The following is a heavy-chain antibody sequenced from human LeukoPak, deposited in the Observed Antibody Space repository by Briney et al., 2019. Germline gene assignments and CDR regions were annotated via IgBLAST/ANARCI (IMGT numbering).Heavy chain of an antibody. CDR2: INHSGST. CDR1: GGSFSGYY. Sequence: SETLSLTCAVYGGSFSGYYWSWIRQPPGKGLEWIGEINHSGSTNYNPSLKSRVTISVDTSKNQFSLKLRSVTAADTAVYYCARLEDYYYYAMDVWGQGTTVTVSS. V-gene: IGHV4-34*01. CDR3: ARLEDYYYYAMDV. J-gene: IGHJ6*02. D-gene: IGHD1-1*01.